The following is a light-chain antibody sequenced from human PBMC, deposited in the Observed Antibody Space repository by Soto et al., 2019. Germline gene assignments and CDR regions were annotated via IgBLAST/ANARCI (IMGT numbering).Light chain of an antibody. CDR3: QVWESDSGQSV. CDR1: NVESKS. Sequence: SYELTQPPSVSVAPGKTAKITCGGNNVESKSVHWYQQKPGQAPVVVIYYDGDRPSGIPERFSGSNSGNTATLTISTVDAGDEADYYCQVWESDSGQSVFGGGTQLTVL. CDR2: YDG. J-gene: IGLJ3*02. V-gene: IGLV3-21*01.